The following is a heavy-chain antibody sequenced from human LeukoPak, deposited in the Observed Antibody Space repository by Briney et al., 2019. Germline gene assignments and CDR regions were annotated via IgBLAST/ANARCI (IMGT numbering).Heavy chain of an antibody. J-gene: IGHJ6*02. CDR2: INHSGST. D-gene: IGHD3-3*01. Sequence: GSLRLSCAASGFTFSSYAMSWIRQPPGKGLEWIGEINHSGSTNYNPSLKSRVTISVDTSKNQFSLKLSSVTAADTAVYYCARGGPLWSGYLGYGMDVWGQGTTVTVSS. CDR1: GFTFSSYA. CDR3: ARGGPLWSGYLGYGMDV. V-gene: IGHV4-34*01.